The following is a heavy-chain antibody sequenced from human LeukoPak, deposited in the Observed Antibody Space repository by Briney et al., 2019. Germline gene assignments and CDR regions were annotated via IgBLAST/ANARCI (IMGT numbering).Heavy chain of an antibody. J-gene: IGHJ4*02. CDR2: MSYDGKKI. V-gene: IGHV3-30*09. CDR3: VTDITMVRGGS. Sequence: PGGPLRLSCAASGFAFSSNAMHWVRQAPGKGLEWVADMSYDGKKINYADSVKGRFAISRDNSKSTLYLEMNSLRPEDTAIYYCVTDITMVRGGSWGQGTLVTVSS. D-gene: IGHD3-10*01. CDR1: GFAFSSNA.